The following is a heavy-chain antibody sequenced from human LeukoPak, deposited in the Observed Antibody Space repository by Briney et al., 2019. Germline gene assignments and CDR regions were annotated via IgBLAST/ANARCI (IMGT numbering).Heavy chain of an antibody. Sequence: GRSRRLSCAASGFTFSSYAMHWVRQAPGKGLEWVAVISYDGSNKYYADSVKGRFTISRDNSKNTLYLKMNSLRAEDTAVYYCARVDILTGYYGNGMDVWGKGTTVTVSS. J-gene: IGHJ6*04. CDR3: ARVDILTGYYGNGMDV. D-gene: IGHD3-9*01. CDR1: GFTFSSYA. V-gene: IGHV3-30*04. CDR2: ISYDGSNK.